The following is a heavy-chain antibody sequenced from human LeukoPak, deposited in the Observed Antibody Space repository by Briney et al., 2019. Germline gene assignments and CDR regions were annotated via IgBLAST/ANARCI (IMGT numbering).Heavy chain of an antibody. CDR2: MNEEASRI. CDR3: ARDGDGLIFPTDS. D-gene: IGHD2-21*01. J-gene: IGHJ4*02. CDR1: GFTFRNFW. Sequence: GGSLRFSCAASGFTFRNFWMSWVRQAPGKGLEWVANMNEEASRIYYLDSVKGRFTISRDNAKNSLFLQMNSLRAEDTAVYYCARDGDGLIFPTDSRGQGALVTVSS. V-gene: IGHV3-7*01.